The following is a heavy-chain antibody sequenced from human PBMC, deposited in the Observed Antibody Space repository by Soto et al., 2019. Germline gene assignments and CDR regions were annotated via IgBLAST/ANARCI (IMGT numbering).Heavy chain of an antibody. CDR3: ARRGLSSSSTFRYHYYGMDV. D-gene: IGHD6-6*01. CDR2: FDPEDGEA. J-gene: IGHJ6*02. V-gene: IGHV1-24*01. Sequence: ASVKVSCKVSGYTLSALSTHWVRQAPGKGLEWMGGFDPEDGEAIYAQKYQGRVTMTEDTSTDTAYMELSSLRSEDTAVYYCARRGLSSSSTFRYHYYGMDVWGQGTTVTVSS. CDR1: GYTLSALS.